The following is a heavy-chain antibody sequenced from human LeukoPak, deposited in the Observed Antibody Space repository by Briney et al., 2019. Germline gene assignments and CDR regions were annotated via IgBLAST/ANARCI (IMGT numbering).Heavy chain of an antibody. D-gene: IGHD3-22*01. CDR1: GGSFSDNF. V-gene: IGHV4-34*01. CDR2: LNHSGST. Sequence: TSETLSLTCAVYGGSFSDNFWSWLRQPPGKGLEWIGELNHSGSTNYNPSLKSRVTISVDTSKNHFSLRLSSVTAADTAVYYCGRGYFYDSGGYAHGAFDIWGQRTMVTVSS. CDR3: GRGYFYDSGGYAHGAFDI. J-gene: IGHJ3*02.